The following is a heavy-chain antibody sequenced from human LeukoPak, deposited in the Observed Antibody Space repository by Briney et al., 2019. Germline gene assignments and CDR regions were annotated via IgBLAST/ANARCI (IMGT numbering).Heavy chain of an antibody. CDR1: GGSISSSSYY. J-gene: IGHJ4*02. D-gene: IGHD4-17*01. CDR3: ARHSPPRYGDHVSPHFDY. Sequence: PSETLSLTCTVSGGSISSSSYYWGWIRQPPGKGLEWIGSIYYSGSTYYNPSLESRVTISVDTSKNQFSLKLSSVTAADTAVYYCARHSPPRYGDHVSPHFDYWGQGTLVTVSS. V-gene: IGHV4-39*01. CDR2: IYYSGST.